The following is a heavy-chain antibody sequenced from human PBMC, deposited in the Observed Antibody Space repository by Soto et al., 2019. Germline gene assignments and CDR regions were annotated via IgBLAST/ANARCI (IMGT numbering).Heavy chain of an antibody. CDR1: GFTFSNYA. Sequence: EVQLLESGGGLVQPGGSLRLSCAASGFTFSNYAMTWVRQGPGKGLEWVAGISGSGGRSYYADSVKGRFTISRDNTKRTLYLQMNSLRAEDTAVYYCAKAYFVWSSEQPYYFDYWGQGTLVTVSS. CDR3: AKAYFVWSSEQPYYFDY. V-gene: IGHV3-23*01. J-gene: IGHJ4*02. CDR2: ISGSGGRS. D-gene: IGHD3-16*01.